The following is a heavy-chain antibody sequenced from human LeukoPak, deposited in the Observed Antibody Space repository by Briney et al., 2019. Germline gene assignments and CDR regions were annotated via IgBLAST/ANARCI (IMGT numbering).Heavy chain of an antibody. CDR1: GFTFSSYA. V-gene: IGHV3-23*01. D-gene: IGHD3-9*01. CDR3: AKALRGGFDSLRHSKY. CDR2: ISGSGGST. J-gene: IGHJ4*02. Sequence: PGGSLRLSCAASGFTFSSYAMSWVRQAPGRGLEWVSAISGSGGSTYYADSVKGRFTISRDNSKNTLYLQMNSLRAEDTAVYYCAKALRGGFDSLRHSKYWGQGTLVTVSS.